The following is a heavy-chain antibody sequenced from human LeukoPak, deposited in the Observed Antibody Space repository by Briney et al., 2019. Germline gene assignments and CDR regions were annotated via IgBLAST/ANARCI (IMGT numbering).Heavy chain of an antibody. J-gene: IGHJ4*02. D-gene: IGHD3-10*01. CDR2: ISSSSSYI. CDR3: ARGSVVRGVIINDFDY. CDR1: GFTFSSYS. Sequence: GALSLSCAASGFTFSSYSMNWVRQAPGKGLEWVSSISSSSSYIYYADSVKGRFTISRDNAKNSLYLQMNSLRAEDTAVYYCARGSVVRGVIINDFDYWGQGTLVTVSS. V-gene: IGHV3-21*01.